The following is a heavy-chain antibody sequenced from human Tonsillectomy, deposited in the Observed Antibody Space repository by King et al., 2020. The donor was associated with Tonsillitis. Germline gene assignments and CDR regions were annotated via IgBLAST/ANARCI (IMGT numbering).Heavy chain of an antibody. CDR2: IIPVLGVA. CDR1: GGTFSSYA. Sequence: HVQLVQSGAEVKKPGSSVKVSCKASGGTFSSYAISWVRQAPAQGLEWMGRIIPVLGVANFAQNFQGRVTITADRSTSTAYMELSSLRSEDTAVYYCAREILVDYCEKREYYYYYGMDVWGQGTTVTVSS. V-gene: IGHV1-69*04. J-gene: IGHJ6*02. CDR3: AREILVDYCEKREYYYYYGMDV. D-gene: IGHD2-8*02.